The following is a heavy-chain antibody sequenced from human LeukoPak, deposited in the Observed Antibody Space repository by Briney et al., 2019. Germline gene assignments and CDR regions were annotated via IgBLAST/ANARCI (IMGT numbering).Heavy chain of an antibody. CDR3: AKDDGLGGSYFDY. Sequence: GGSLRLSCEASGFTFSNYALHWVRQTPGKGLEWVAFIRYDGSNKYYADSVKGRFTISRDNSKNTLYLQMNSLRAEDTAVYYCAKDDGLGGSYFDYWGQGTLVTVSS. V-gene: IGHV3-30*02. CDR1: GFTFSNYA. CDR2: IRYDGSNK. D-gene: IGHD1-26*01. J-gene: IGHJ4*02.